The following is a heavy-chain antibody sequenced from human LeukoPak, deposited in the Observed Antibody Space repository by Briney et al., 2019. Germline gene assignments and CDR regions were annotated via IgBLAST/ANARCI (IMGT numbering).Heavy chain of an antibody. Sequence: GESLKISCKGSGYSFTSYWIGWVRQMPGKGLEWMGIIYPGDSDTRYSPSFQGQVTISADKSISTAYLQWSSLKASDTAMYYCARSHDGPGEWYGMDVWGQGTTVTVSS. D-gene: IGHD2-21*01. J-gene: IGHJ6*02. CDR1: GYSFTSYW. CDR2: IYPGDSDT. V-gene: IGHV5-51*01. CDR3: ARSHDGPGEWYGMDV.